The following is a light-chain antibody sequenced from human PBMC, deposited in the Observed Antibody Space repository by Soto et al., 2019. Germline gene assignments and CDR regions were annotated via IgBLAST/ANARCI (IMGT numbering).Light chain of an antibody. CDR2: ATP. CDR3: QQYADWPKT. J-gene: IGKJ1*01. CDR1: QSVRNNF. V-gene: IGKV3-20*01. Sequence: EIVLTQSPDTLSLSPGERATLSCRASQSVRNNFLAWYQQKPGQAPRFLIFATPNRATGIADRFSGSGSGTEFTLTISSLQSEDFAVYFCQQYADWPKTFGQGTKVDI.